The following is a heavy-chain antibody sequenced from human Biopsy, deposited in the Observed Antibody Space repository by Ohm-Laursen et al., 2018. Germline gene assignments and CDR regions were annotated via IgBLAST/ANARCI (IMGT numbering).Heavy chain of an antibody. D-gene: IGHD4-11*01. V-gene: IGHV3-30*03. J-gene: IGHJ2*01. Sequence: SLRLSCAASGFTFTSYAMHWVRQAPGKGLEWVAVISYDGSGEYYADSLQGRFIISRDNPKDTVDLQMNSLRAEDTAVYFCARDGKRWDYSTYFSWHFDLWGRGTLVTVPS. CDR1: GFTFTSYA. CDR3: ARDGKRWDYSTYFSWHFDL. CDR2: ISYDGSGE.